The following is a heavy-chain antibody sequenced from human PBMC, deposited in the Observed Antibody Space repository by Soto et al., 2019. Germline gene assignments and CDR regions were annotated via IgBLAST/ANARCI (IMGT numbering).Heavy chain of an antibody. CDR2: ISGGANIT. Sequence: EVQLLESGGGLVQPGGSLRLSCAASASGFTFSIYAMRWVRQAPGKGLEWLSTISGGANITYYADSVKGRFTISRDISKNTLFLQMLGLRAEDTAVYFCAKSTVVPAPIDYWGQGTLVTVSS. D-gene: IGHD2-2*01. J-gene: IGHJ4*02. CDR1: GFTFSIYA. V-gene: IGHV3-23*01. CDR3: AKSTVVPAPIDY.